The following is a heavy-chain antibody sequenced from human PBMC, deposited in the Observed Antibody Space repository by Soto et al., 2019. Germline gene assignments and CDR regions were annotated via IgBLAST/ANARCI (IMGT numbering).Heavy chain of an antibody. CDR2: INHSGST. D-gene: IGHD3-10*01. Sequence: QVQLQQWGAGLLKPSETLSLTCAVYGGSFSGYYWSWIRQPPGKGLEWIGEINHSGSTNYNPSLKSRVTISVDTSKNQFSLKLSSVTAADTAVYYCVRGHYYGSGSPLGMDVWGQGTTVTVSS. V-gene: IGHV4-34*01. J-gene: IGHJ6*02. CDR3: VRGHYYGSGSPLGMDV. CDR1: GGSFSGYY.